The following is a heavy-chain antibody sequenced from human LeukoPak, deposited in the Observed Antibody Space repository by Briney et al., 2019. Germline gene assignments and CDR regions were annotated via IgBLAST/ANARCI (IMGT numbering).Heavy chain of an antibody. J-gene: IGHJ4*02. D-gene: IGHD2-15*01. V-gene: IGHV3-30*02. CDR3: AKDHCSGGICYSYYFDY. CDR2: IHYDGSNK. Sequence: GGSLRLSCAASGFTFGTYWMSWVRQAPGKGLEWVAFIHYDGSNKYYADSVKGRFTISRDNSKNTLYLQMNSLRAEDTAVYHCAKDHCSGGICYSYYFDYWGQGTLVTVSS. CDR1: GFTFGTYW.